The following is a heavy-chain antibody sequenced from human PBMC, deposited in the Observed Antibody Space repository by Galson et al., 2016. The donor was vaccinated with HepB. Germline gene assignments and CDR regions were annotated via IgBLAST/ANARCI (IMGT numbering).Heavy chain of an antibody. D-gene: IGHD5-24*01. CDR3: ATDGDGWPPDDY. V-gene: IGHV3-33*03. J-gene: IGHJ4*02. CDR1: GFTFSNYG. CDR2: IYYDGNNK. Sequence: SLRLSCAASGFTFSNYGMNWVRQAPGKGLEWVAIIYYDGNNKYYADSVKGRFTISRDNSKNTLYLEMNSLRAEDTAVYYCATDGDGWPPDDYWGQGTLVIVSS.